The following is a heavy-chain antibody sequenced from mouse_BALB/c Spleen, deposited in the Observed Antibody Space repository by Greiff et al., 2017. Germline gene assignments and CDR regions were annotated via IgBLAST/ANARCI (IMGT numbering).Heavy chain of an antibody. Sequence: VQLQQSGAELVKPGASVKLSCTASGFNIKDTYMHWVKQRPEQGLEWIGRIDPANGNTKYDPKFQGKATITADTSSNTAYLQLSSLTSEDTAVYYCARVYSPCWYFDVWGAGTTVTVSS. V-gene: IGHV14-3*02. D-gene: IGHD6-1*01. CDR3: ARVYSPCWYFDV. J-gene: IGHJ1*01. CDR1: GFNIKDTY. CDR2: IDPANGNT.